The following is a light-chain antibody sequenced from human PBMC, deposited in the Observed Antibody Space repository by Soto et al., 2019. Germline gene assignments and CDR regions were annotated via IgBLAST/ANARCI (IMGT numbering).Light chain of an antibody. Sequence: EIVMTQSPATLSVSPGERATLSCRASQSISNNLAWYYQRPGQAPRLLIYGASTRATGIPARFSGSGSGTEFTLTISSLQSEDFAVYYCQQYNNWWTFGQGTRVEIK. CDR3: QQYNNWWT. CDR1: QSISNN. V-gene: IGKV3-15*01. J-gene: IGKJ1*01. CDR2: GAS.